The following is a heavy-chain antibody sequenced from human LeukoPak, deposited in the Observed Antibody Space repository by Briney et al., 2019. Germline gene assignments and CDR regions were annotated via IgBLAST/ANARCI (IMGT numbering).Heavy chain of an antibody. CDR2: IYPGDSDT. V-gene: IGHV5-51*01. Sequence: GESLMISCKGSGYSFTSYWIGWVRQMPGKGLEWMGIIYPGDSDTRYSPSFQGQVTISADKSISTAYLQWSSLKASDTAMYYCARRGSSGWYVDYYYYGMDVWGQGTMVTVSS. CDR3: ARRGSSGWYVDYYYYGMDV. D-gene: IGHD6-19*01. J-gene: IGHJ6*02. CDR1: GYSFTSYW.